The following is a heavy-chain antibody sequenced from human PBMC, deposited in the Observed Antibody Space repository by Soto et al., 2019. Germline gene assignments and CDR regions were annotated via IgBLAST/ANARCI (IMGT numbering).Heavy chain of an antibody. CDR3: AMVDNYVTPTPQDV. V-gene: IGHV1-18*01. J-gene: IGHJ6*02. D-gene: IGHD3-16*01. CDR2: FSPDSGNT. Sequence: QVQLVQSGDEVRKPGSSVKVSCKASGYIFVNYGIAWVRQAPGQGLEWMGWFSPDSGNTHYASKVQGRLTMTTDTSASAAYMGLGSLTSDDTGVYYCAMVDNYVTPTPQDVWGQGTTVTVSS. CDR1: GYIFVNYG.